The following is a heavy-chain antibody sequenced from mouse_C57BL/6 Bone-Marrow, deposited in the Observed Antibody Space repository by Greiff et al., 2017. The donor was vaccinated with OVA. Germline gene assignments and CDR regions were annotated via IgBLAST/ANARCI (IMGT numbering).Heavy chain of an antibody. CDR1: GYTFTDYE. V-gene: IGHV1-15*01. CDR3: TRSMVTTRAWFAY. D-gene: IGHD2-2*01. CDR2: IDPETGGT. J-gene: IGHJ3*01. Sequence: VQLQQSGAELVRPGASVTLSCKASGYTFTDYEMHWVKQTPVHGLEWIGAIDPETGGTAYNQKFQGKAILTADKSSSTAYMELRSLTSEDSAVDYCTRSMVTTRAWFAYWGQGTLVTVSA.